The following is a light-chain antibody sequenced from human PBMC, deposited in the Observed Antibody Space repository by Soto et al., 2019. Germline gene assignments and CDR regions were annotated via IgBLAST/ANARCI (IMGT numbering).Light chain of an antibody. V-gene: IGKV1-39*01. J-gene: IGKJ2*01. CDR3: QQSYSTPMYT. CDR2: SAS. CDR1: QSISSY. Sequence: DIQMTQSPSSLSASVGDRVTITCRASQSISSYLNWYQQIPGKAPKCLIYSASSLQSGVPSRFSGSGSGTDFTLTISSLQPEDFATYYCQQSYSTPMYTFGQGTKLEIK.